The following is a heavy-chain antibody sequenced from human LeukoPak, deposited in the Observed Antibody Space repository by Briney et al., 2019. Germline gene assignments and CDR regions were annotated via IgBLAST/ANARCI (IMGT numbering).Heavy chain of an antibody. D-gene: IGHD3-10*01. Sequence: SETLSLTCTVSGGSTSSYYWSWIRQPAGKGLEWIGRIYTSGSTNYNPSLKSRVTMSVDTSKNQFSLKLSSVTAADTAVYYCARGTVRGVITGKQNYFDYWGQGTLVTVSS. V-gene: IGHV4-4*07. CDR1: GGSTSSYY. CDR3: ARGTVRGVITGKQNYFDY. J-gene: IGHJ4*02. CDR2: IYTSGST.